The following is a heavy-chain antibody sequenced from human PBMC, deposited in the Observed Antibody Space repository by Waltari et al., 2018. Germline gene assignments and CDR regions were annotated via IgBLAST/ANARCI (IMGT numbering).Heavy chain of an antibody. D-gene: IGHD2-2*01. CDR2: INYDGSQK. Sequence: EVQLVESGGGLVQPGGSLRLSCGASGFTFSRYWMSWVRQTPGKGLQWVANINYDGSQKYYVDSVKCRFIISRDNARNSVYLQMNSLRVEDTAVYYCAKSRGFEYWGQGALITVSS. V-gene: IGHV3-7*01. J-gene: IGHJ4*02. CDR1: GFTFSRYW. CDR3: AKSRGFEY.